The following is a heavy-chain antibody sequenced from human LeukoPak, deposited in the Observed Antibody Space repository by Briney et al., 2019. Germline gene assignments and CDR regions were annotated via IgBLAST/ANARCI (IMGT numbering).Heavy chain of an antibody. CDR2: IYSGGST. CDR3: ATISAQEMPFF. J-gene: IGHJ4*02. V-gene: IGHV3-53*01. Sequence: PGGSLRLSCAASGFTVSSNYMSWVRQAPGKGLEWVSVIYSGGSTYYADSVKGRFTISRDNSKNTLYLQMNSLRAEDTAVYYCATISAQEMPFFWGQGTLVTVSS. D-gene: IGHD5-24*01. CDR1: GFTVSSNY.